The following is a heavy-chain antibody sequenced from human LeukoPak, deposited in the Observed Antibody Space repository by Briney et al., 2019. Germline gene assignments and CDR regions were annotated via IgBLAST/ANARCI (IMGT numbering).Heavy chain of an antibody. D-gene: IGHD3-9*01. V-gene: IGHV3-72*01. CDR3: SRIFYYGSTGYYPDH. CDR1: GFTFSDHY. J-gene: IGHJ4*02. Sequence: SGGSLRLSCAVSGFTFSDHYMDWVRQAPGKGLEWIGRSKNKANAYSTVYAASVKGRFTFSRDDRKNSLYLQMDSLKDEDTAVYYCSRIFYYGSTGYYPDHWGQGTLVTVSS. CDR2: SKNKANAYST.